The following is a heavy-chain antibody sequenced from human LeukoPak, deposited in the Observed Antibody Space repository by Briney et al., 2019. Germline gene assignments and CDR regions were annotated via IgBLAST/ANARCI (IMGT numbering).Heavy chain of an antibody. CDR2: IRYDGINK. J-gene: IGHJ4*02. V-gene: IGHV3-30*02. CDR1: GFTFNAYG. CDR3: AKGRGQSYPHYYFDS. D-gene: IGHD5-18*01. Sequence: GESLRLSCAASGFTFNAYGMHWVRQAPGKGLEWVAFIRYDGINKDYADSVKGRFTISRDSSKNTLYLQMNSLRPEDTAVYYCAKGRGQSYPHYYFDSWGQGTLVTVSS.